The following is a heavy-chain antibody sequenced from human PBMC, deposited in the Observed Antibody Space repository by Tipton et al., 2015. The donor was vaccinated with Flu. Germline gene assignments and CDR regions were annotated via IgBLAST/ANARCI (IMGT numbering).Heavy chain of an antibody. CDR3: ASTWFGFNAFDR. D-gene: IGHD3-10*01. J-gene: IGHJ3*02. CDR1: GNSMGSDYY. CDR2: IHRSGNT. Sequence: TLSLTCSVSGNSMGSDYYWGWIRQPPGKGLEWIGNIHRSGNTYRNPSLKSRVTMSVDSSKNQFSLKLSSVTAADTAVYYCASTWFGFNAFDRWGQGTLVTVSP. V-gene: IGHV4-38-2*01.